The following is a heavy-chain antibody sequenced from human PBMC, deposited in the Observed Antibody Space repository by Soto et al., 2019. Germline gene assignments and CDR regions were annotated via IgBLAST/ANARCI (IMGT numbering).Heavy chain of an antibody. J-gene: IGHJ6*02. D-gene: IGHD3-3*01. Sequence: PSETLSLTCAVSGGSISSSNWWSWVRQPPGKGLEWIGEIYHSGSTNYNPSLKSRVTISVDKSKNQFSLKLSSATAADTAVYYCARSGDFWSGYYTPYSDYGMDVWGQGTTVTVSS. CDR1: GGSISSSNW. CDR2: IYHSGST. CDR3: ARSGDFWSGYYTPYSDYGMDV. V-gene: IGHV4-4*02.